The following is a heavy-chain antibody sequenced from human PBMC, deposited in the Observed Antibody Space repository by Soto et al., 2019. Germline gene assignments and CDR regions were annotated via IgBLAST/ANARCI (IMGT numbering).Heavy chain of an antibody. J-gene: IGHJ4*02. CDR2: ISGSGGST. CDR1: GFTFSSYV. CDR3: AMDYSNYVRY. V-gene: IGHV3-23*01. D-gene: IGHD4-4*01. Sequence: EVQLLESGGGLVQPGGSLRLPCAASGFTFSSYVMSWVRQAPGKGLEWVSAISGSGGSTYYADSVKGRFTISRDNSKNTLYLQMNSLRAEDTAVYYCAMDYSNYVRYWGQGTLVTVSS.